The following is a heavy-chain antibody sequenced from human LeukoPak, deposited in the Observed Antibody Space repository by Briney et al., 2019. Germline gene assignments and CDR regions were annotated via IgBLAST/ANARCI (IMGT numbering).Heavy chain of an antibody. CDR3: AKGGWLDY. Sequence: GGSLRLSFAASGFPFTTYVMSGFGQAPGRGREWVSAISVSGDNTYYADSVKGRFAISRDNSEYTLYLRMNSLRAEDTALYYCAKGGWLDYLGQGTLVTVSS. J-gene: IGHJ4*02. D-gene: IGHD6-19*01. CDR1: GFPFTTYV. CDR2: ISVSGDNT. V-gene: IGHV3-23*01.